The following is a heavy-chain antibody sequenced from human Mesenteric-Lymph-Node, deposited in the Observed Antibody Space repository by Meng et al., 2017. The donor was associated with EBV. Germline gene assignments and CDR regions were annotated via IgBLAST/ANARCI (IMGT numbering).Heavy chain of an antibody. J-gene: IGHJ4*02. Sequence: EVQLVESGGGSIQPRGSLRLSCAASGFTVSSNYMTWVRQAPGKGLEWLSIIYGSGRTYYADSVKGRFSISRDNSKNMVYLQMDSLRTEDTAVYYCAKAEATSFDYWGQGTLVTVSS. CDR2: IYGSGRT. CDR1: GFTVSSNY. V-gene: IGHV3-66*03. D-gene: IGHD1-26*01. CDR3: AKAEATSFDY.